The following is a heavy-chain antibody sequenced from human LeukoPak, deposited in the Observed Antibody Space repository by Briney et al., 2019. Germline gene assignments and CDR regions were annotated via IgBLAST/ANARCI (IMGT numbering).Heavy chain of an antibody. J-gene: IGHJ5*02. CDR1: NGSFSAYS. Sequence: SETLSLTCAVFNGSFSAYSWNWIRQPPGKGLEWIGEINHSGRTNSNPSLKSRVTISVDTSKNQFSLKLISVTAADTAVYYCARGIRNNWNYWFDPWGQGTLVTVSS. CDR3: ARGIRNNWNYWFDP. CDR2: INHSGRT. V-gene: IGHV4-34*01. D-gene: IGHD1-1*01.